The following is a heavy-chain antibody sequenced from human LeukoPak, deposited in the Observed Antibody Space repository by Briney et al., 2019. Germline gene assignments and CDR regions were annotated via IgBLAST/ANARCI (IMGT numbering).Heavy chain of an antibody. V-gene: IGHV3-48*01. D-gene: IGHD5-12*01. CDR1: GFYFNEHG. CDR3: ARWSGYDSDAFDI. J-gene: IGHJ3*02. CDR2: ISSSGSTI. Sequence: GGSLRLSCTASGFYFNEHGMHWVRQAPGKGLEWVSYISSSGSTIYYADSVKGRLTISRDNAKNLLFLQMNSLRAADTAVYYCARWSGYDSDAFDIWGQGTMVTVSS.